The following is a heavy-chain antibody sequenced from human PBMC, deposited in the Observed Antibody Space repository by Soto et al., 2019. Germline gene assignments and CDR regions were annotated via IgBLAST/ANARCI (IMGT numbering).Heavy chain of an antibody. J-gene: IGHJ4*02. CDR3: ARDLYYDSSGYYGDFDY. D-gene: IGHD3-22*01. Sequence: GSLRLSCAASGFTFTRYSMNWVRQAPGKGLEWVSSISSTTNYIYYGDSMKGRFTISRDNAKNSLYLEMNSLRAEDTAVYYCARDLYYDSSGYYGDFDYWGQGTLVTVSS. V-gene: IGHV3-21*06. CDR2: ISSTTNYI. CDR1: GFTFTRYS.